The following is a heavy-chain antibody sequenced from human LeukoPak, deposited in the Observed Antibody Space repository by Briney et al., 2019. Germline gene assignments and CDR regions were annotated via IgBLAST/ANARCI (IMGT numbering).Heavy chain of an antibody. D-gene: IGHD2-15*01. CDR3: AKDGGLNTNFDY. CDR2: VSGSGDGT. J-gene: IGHJ4*02. V-gene: IGHV3-23*01. Sequence: PGGSLRLSCAASGFTFTSYAMGWVRQAPGKGLEWVSSVSGSGDGTYYADSVKGRFTISRDNSKKTLDLHMDSLRAEDTAVYYCAKDGGLNTNFDYWGQGTLVTVSS. CDR1: GFTFTSYA.